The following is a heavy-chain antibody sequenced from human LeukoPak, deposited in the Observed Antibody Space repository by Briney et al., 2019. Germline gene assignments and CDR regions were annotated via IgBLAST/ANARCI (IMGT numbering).Heavy chain of an antibody. CDR3: ATGRYIAAAGTWLDP. J-gene: IGHJ5*02. D-gene: IGHD6-13*01. Sequence: ASVKVSCKVSGYTLTELSMHWVRQAPGKGLEWMGGFDPEDGERIYAQKFQGRVTMTEDTSTDTAYMELSSLRSEDTAVYYCATGRYIAAAGTWLDPWGQGTLVTVSS. CDR1: GYTLTELS. CDR2: FDPEDGER. V-gene: IGHV1-24*01.